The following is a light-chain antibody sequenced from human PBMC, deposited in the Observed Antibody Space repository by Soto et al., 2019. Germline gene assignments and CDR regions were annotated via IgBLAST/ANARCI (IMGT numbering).Light chain of an antibody. CDR2: SND. V-gene: IGLV1-44*01. CDR1: SSNIGTNA. Sequence: QAVVTQPPSASGTPGQRVTISCSGSSSNIGTNAVNWCQQLPGTAPRLLIYSNDQRPPGVPDRFSGSKSGTSASLGISGLRSEDEADYFCAVWDDSLNGWVFGGGTKLTVL. J-gene: IGLJ3*02. CDR3: AVWDDSLNGWV.